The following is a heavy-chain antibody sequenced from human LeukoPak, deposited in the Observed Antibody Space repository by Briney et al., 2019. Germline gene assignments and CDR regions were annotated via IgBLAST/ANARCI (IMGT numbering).Heavy chain of an antibody. CDR2: ISSSSSYI. D-gene: IGHD6-13*01. CDR1: GGSFSGYY. V-gene: IGHV3-21*01. Sequence: ETLSLTCAVYGGSFSGYYWSWIRQPPGKGLEWVSSISSSSSYIYYADSVKGRFTISRDNAKNSLYLQMNSLRAEDTAVYYCAKTGIAAAGLDYWGQGTLVTVSS. CDR3: AKTGIAAAGLDY. J-gene: IGHJ4*02.